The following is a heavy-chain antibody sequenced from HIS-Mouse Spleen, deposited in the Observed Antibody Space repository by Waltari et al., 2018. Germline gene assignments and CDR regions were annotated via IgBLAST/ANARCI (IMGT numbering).Heavy chain of an antibody. D-gene: IGHD6-19*01. CDR2: IDWDDDK. Sequence: QVTLRESGPALVKPTQTLTLTCTFSGFSLSTSGMCVSWIRQPPGKALEWLTRIDWDDDKYYSTSLKNRLTISKATSKNQVVLTMTNMDPVDTATYYCARIAEGYSSGWYAFDYWGQGTLVTVSS. V-gene: IGHV2-70*15. CDR1: GFSLSTSGMC. CDR3: ARIAEGYSSGWYAFDY. J-gene: IGHJ4*02.